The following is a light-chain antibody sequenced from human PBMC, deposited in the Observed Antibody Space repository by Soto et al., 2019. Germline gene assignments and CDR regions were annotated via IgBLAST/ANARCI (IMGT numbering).Light chain of an antibody. CDR1: SSDIGGYNY. CDR3: SSYTSSSTLL. V-gene: IGLV2-14*01. J-gene: IGLJ2*01. Sequence: QSVLTQPASVSGSPGQSITFSCTGASSDIGGYNYVSWYQQHPGKAPKLMIYEVSNRPPGVSNRFSGSKSGNTASLTISGLQAEDEADYYCSSYTSSSTLLFGGGTKVTVL. CDR2: EVS.